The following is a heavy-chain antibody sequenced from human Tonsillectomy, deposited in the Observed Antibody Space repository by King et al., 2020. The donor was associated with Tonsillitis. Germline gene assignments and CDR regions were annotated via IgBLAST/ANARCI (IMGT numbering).Heavy chain of an antibody. D-gene: IGHD3-10*01. CDR2: ISYDGSNK. V-gene: IGHV3-33*05. Sequence: VQLVESGGGVVQPGRSLRLSCAASGFTFSSYGMHWVRQAPGKGLEWVAVISYDGSNKYYADSVKGRFTISRDNSKNTLYLQMNSLRAEDTAVYDCARDLTYGSGSPLYYYYGMDVWGQGTTVTVSS. CDR3: ARDLTYGSGSPLYYYYGMDV. J-gene: IGHJ6*02. CDR1: GFTFSSYG.